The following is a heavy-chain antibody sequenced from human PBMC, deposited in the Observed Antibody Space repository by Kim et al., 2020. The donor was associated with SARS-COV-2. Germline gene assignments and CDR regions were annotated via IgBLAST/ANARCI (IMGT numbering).Heavy chain of an antibody. Sequence: SETLSLTCTVSGDSINSSSYYWGWIRQPPGKGLEWIGSIYYSGSTYCNPSLKSRVTISVDTSKNQFSLRLSSVTAADTAVYYCARTYANSGERRPELDYWGQGTLVTVSS. V-gene: IGHV4-39*01. CDR2: IYYSGST. CDR1: GDSINSSSYY. D-gene: IGHD3-22*01. J-gene: IGHJ4*02. CDR3: ARTYANSGERRPELDY.